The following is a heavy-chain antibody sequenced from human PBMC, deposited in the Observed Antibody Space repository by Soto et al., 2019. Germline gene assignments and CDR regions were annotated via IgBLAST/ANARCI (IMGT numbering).Heavy chain of an antibody. J-gene: IGHJ6*02. Sequence: PSETLSLTCAVSGGSISSGGYSWSWIRQPPGKGLEWIGYIYHSGSTYYNPSLKSRVTISVDRSKNQFSLKLSSVTAADTAVYYCARAQGDTAMALTDYYYGMDVWGQGTTVTVSS. CDR1: GGSISSGGYS. D-gene: IGHD5-18*01. CDR2: IYHSGST. CDR3: ARAQGDTAMALTDYYYGMDV. V-gene: IGHV4-30-2*01.